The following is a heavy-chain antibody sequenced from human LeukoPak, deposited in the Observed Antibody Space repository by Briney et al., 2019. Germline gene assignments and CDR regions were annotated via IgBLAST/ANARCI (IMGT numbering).Heavy chain of an antibody. CDR3: ARAISPVAYYGMDV. Sequence: ASVKVSCKASGYTFTSYAMHWVRQAPGQGLDWMGIINPSGGSTSYAQKFQGRVTVTRDTSTSTVYMQLSSLRSEDTAVYYCARAISPVAYYGMDVWGQGTTVTVSS. J-gene: IGHJ6*02. CDR1: GYTFTSYA. V-gene: IGHV1-46*01. CDR2: INPSGGST. D-gene: IGHD3-3*01.